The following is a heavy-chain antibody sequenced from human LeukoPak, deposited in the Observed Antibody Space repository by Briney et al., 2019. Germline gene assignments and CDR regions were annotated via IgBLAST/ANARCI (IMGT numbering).Heavy chain of an antibody. V-gene: IGHV7-4-1*02. CDR1: GYTFTSYA. D-gene: IGHD3-10*01. J-gene: IGHJ3*02. CDR2: INTNTGNP. Sequence: ASVKVSCKASGYTFTSYAMNWVRQAPGQGLEWMGWINTNTGNPTYAQGFTGRFVFSLDTSVSTAYLQISSLKAEDTAVYYCAXXXXXXXXGVKYAFDIWGQGTMVTVSS. CDR3: AXXXXXXXXGVKYAFDI.